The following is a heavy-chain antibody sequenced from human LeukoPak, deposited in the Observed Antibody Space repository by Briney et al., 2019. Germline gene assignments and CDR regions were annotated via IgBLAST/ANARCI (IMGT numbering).Heavy chain of an antibody. D-gene: IGHD6-19*01. J-gene: IGHJ4*02. CDR3: WAGPDSSGWDGGGDY. Sequence: SVKVSCKASGFTFTSSTMQWVRQARGQRLEWIGWIVVGSGNTNYAQKFQERVTITRDMSTSTAYIALSSLRSEDTAVYYCWAGPDSSGWDGGGDYWGQGTLVTVSS. CDR2: IVVGSGNT. CDR1: GFTFTSST. V-gene: IGHV1-58*02.